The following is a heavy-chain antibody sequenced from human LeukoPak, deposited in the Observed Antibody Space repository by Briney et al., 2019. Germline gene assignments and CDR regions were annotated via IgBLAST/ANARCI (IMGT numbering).Heavy chain of an antibody. J-gene: IGHJ4*02. V-gene: IGHV1-2*06. D-gene: IGHD6-19*01. CDR2: INPNSGGT. Sequence: ASVKVSCKASGYIFTVYYMHWVRQAPGQGLEWMGRINPNSGGTNYAQKFQGRVTMTRDTSITTTYLELNRLRSDDTAVYYCARSTVAKFPFDFWGQGTLVTVSS. CDR3: ARSTVAKFPFDF. CDR1: GYIFTVYY.